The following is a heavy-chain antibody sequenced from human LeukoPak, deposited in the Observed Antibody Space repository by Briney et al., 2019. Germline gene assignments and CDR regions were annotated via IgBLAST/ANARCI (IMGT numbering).Heavy chain of an antibody. V-gene: IGHV3-48*03. D-gene: IGHD5-12*01. CDR3: ARVGGGYDFTYHYMDV. J-gene: IGHJ6*03. CDR2: ISSSGSTI. CDR1: GFTFSSYE. Sequence: PGGSLRLSCAASGFTFSSYEMNWVRQAPGKGLEWVSYISSSGSTIYYADSVKGRFTISRDNAKNSLYLQMNSLRAEDTAVYYCARVGGGYDFTYHYMDVWGKGTTVTISS.